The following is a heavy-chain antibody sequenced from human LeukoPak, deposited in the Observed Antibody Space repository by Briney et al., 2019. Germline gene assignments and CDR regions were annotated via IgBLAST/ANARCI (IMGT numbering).Heavy chain of an antibody. J-gene: IGHJ4*02. V-gene: IGHV3-30-3*01. Sequence: GRSLRLSCAASGFTFSNFGMYWVRQAPGKGLEWVAVISYDGSNKYHADSVKGRFTISRDNSKNTLYLQMNSVRLEDTAVYYCARDKYGYNTPIDYWGQGTLVTVSS. CDR3: ARDKYGYNTPIDY. CDR2: ISYDGSNK. D-gene: IGHD5-24*01. CDR1: GFTFSNFG.